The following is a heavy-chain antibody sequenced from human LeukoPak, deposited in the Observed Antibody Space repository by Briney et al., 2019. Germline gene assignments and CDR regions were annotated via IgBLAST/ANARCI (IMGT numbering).Heavy chain of an antibody. V-gene: IGHV3-73*01. CDR2: IRSKANSYAT. D-gene: IGHD3-16*01. CDR3: ARVRDEGDNWFDP. J-gene: IGHJ5*02. CDR1: GFTFSGSA. Sequence: PGGSLRLSCAASGFTFSGSAMHWVRQASGKGLEWVGRIRSKANSYATAYAASVKGRFTISRDDSKNTAYLQMNSLKTEDTAVYYCARVRDEGDNWFDPWGQGTLVTVSS.